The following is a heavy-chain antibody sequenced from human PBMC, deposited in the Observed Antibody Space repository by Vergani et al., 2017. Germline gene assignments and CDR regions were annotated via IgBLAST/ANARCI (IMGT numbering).Heavy chain of an antibody. J-gene: IGHJ4*02. V-gene: IGHV3-9*01. CDR1: GFTFDDYA. CDR2: ISWNSGSI. Sequence: EVQLVESGGGLVQPGRSLRLSCAASGFTFDDYAMHWVRQAPGKGLEWVSGISWNSGSIGYADSVKGRFTISRDNAKNSLYLQMNSLRAEDTAVYYCARDPLTYSSSWFDYWGQGTLVTVSS. CDR3: ARDPLTYSSSWFDY. D-gene: IGHD6-13*01.